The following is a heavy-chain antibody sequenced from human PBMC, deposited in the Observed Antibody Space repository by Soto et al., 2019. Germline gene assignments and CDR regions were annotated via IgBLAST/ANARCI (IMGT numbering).Heavy chain of an antibody. Sequence: QVRLVQSGAEVKRPGASVKVYCRASGYTFVDYALHWVRQAPGQGLEWVGWMNPNTGNIKYSHKLEDRVSITRDTATSTAYMELRGLRSEDTAVYFCTREAIVAENWFDPWSQGTLVTVSS. J-gene: IGHJ5*02. CDR3: TREAIVAENWFDP. D-gene: IGHD5-12*01. CDR1: GYTFVDYA. V-gene: IGHV1-3*01. CDR2: MNPNTGNI.